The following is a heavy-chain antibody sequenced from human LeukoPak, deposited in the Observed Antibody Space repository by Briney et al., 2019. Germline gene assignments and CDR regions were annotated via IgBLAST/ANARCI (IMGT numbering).Heavy chain of an antibody. CDR3: ARDWDYYGSGSYYQRRFDY. CDR2: MNPNSGNT. V-gene: IGHV1-18*01. CDR1: GYTFTSYD. J-gene: IGHJ4*02. Sequence: ASVKVSCKASGYTFTSYDINWVRQATGQGLEWMGWMNPNSGNTNYAQKLQGRVTMTTDTSTSTAYMELRSLRSDDTAVYYCARDWDYYGSGSYYQRRFDYWGQGTLVTVSS. D-gene: IGHD3-10*01.